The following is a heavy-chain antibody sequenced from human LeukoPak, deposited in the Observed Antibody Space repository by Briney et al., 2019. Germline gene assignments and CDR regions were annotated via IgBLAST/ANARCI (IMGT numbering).Heavy chain of an antibody. CDR1: GFTRSSYA. CDR3: AKGVYGDYVLDY. D-gene: IGHD4-17*01. V-gene: IGHV3-23*01. J-gene: IGHJ4*02. CDR2: ISGSGGTI. Sequence: GGSLRLSCAASGFTRSSYAMSWVRQAPGKGLEWVSVISGSGGTIYYAASVKGRFTISRDSFKNTLYLQMNSLRAEDTAVYYCAKGVYGDYVLDYWGQGTLVTVSS.